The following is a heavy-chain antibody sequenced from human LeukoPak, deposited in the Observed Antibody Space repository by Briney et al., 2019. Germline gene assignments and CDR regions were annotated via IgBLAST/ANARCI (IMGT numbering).Heavy chain of an antibody. CDR2: IFYSGSA. V-gene: IGHV4-31*03. D-gene: IGHD3-10*01. CDR3: ARVSGVRVRSGVRNWFDP. J-gene: IGHJ5*02. CDR1: GRSISSGGYY. Sequence: PSETLSLTCTVSGRSISSGGYYWSWLRQHPGKGLEWIGYIFYSGSAYYNPSLKSRVTISVDTSKNQFSLKMSSVTAADTAVYYCARVSGVRVRSGVRNWFDPWGQGTLVTVSS.